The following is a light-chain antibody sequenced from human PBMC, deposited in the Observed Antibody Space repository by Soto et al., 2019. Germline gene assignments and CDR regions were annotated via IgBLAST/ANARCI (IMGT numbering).Light chain of an antibody. J-gene: IGKJ1*01. CDR3: QHYNSYSEA. CDR2: AAS. V-gene: IGKV1-13*02. Sequence: AIQVTQSPSSLSASVVDRVTITCLTSQGIRSALGWYQQKPGKVPKLLIYAASTLQSGVPSRFSGSGSGRDFTLTISSLQPDDFATYYCQHYNSYSEAFGQGTKGGYQ. CDR1: QGIRSA.